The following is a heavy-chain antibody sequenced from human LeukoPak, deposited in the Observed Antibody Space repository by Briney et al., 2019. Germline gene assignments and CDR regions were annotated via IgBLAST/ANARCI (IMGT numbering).Heavy chain of an antibody. CDR2: ISYDGSNK. J-gene: IGHJ4*02. Sequence: GGSLRLSCAASGFTFSSYGMHWVRQAPGKGLEWVAVISYDGSNKYYADSVKGRSTISRDNSKNTLYLRMNSLRAEDTAVYYCARTSGYYFNYFDYWGQGTLVTVSS. CDR3: ARTSGYYFNYFDY. D-gene: IGHD3-22*01. V-gene: IGHV3-30*03. CDR1: GFTFSSYG.